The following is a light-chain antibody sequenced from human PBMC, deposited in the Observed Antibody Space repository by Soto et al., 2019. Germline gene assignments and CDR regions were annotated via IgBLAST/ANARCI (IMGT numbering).Light chain of an antibody. J-gene: IGKJ1*01. Sequence: EIVLTQPPATLSLSPGERATLSCRASQSVSSYLAWYQQKGGQAPRLLIHGASNRATGIPDRFSGSGSGTDFTLTISRPEPEDFAVYYCQQWDNWPRTFGQGTKVDIK. CDR3: QQWDNWPRT. CDR1: QSVSSY. CDR2: GAS. V-gene: IGKV3-11*01.